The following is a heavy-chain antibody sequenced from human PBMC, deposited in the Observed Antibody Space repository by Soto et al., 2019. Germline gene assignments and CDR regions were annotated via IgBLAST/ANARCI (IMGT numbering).Heavy chain of an antibody. CDR2: ILVDGRT. V-gene: IGHV3-23*01. CDR3: AKATATGGGAFDI. D-gene: IGHD2-8*02. Sequence: PGGSLRLSCAASGFFCSSYDMSWVRQAPGKGLEWVSTILVDGRTFHVDSVKGRFTISRDSSQNTVYLQMNSLTVGDTALYYCAKATATGGGAFDICGQGTMVTVSS. J-gene: IGHJ3*02. CDR1: GFFCSSYD.